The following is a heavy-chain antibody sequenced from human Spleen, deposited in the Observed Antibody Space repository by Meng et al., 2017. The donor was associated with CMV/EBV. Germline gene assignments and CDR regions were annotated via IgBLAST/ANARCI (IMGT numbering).Heavy chain of an antibody. CDR1: GFTFSSYG. Sequence: SGFTFSSYGMQWVGQAPGKGLEWVAFIRYDGSTKYYADSVKDRFTISRDNSKNTLYLQMNSLRVEDTAVFYCARGDSSTSWLVFDYWGLGTLVTVSS. J-gene: IGHJ4*02. V-gene: IGHV3-30*02. D-gene: IGHD6-13*01. CDR2: IRYDGSTK. CDR3: ARGDSSTSWLVFDY.